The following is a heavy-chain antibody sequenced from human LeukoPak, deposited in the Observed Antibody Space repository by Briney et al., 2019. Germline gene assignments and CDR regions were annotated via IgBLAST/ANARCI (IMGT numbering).Heavy chain of an antibody. Sequence: TPSETLSLTCTVSGGSISSSSYDWGWIRQPPGTGLEWIASIYYSGSTYYNPSLKSRLTISVDTSKNQFSLKLSSVTAADTAVYYCGRLEKTWIQLWSLKGDAFDIWGQGTMVTVSS. J-gene: IGHJ3*02. D-gene: IGHD5-18*01. CDR1: GGSISSSSYD. CDR2: IYYSGST. V-gene: IGHV4-39*01. CDR3: GRLEKTWIQLWSLKGDAFDI.